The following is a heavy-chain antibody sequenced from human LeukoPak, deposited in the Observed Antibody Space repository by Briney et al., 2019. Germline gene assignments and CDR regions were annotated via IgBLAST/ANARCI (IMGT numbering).Heavy chain of an antibody. D-gene: IGHD5-24*01. J-gene: IGHJ4*02. CDR2: IYTSGST. CDR1: GGSISSGSYY. Sequence: SQTLSLTCTVSGGSISSGSYYWSWIRQPAGKGLEWIGRIYTSGSTNYNPSLKSRVTVSVDTSKNQFSLKLSSVTAADMAVYYCASARDGYNWSYWGQGTLVTVSS. V-gene: IGHV4-61*02. CDR3: ASARDGYNWSY.